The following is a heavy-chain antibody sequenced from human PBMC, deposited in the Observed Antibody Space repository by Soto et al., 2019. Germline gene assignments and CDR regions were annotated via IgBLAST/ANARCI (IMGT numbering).Heavy chain of an antibody. Sequence: SETLSLTCTVSGGSISSYYWSWIRQPPGKGREWIGYIYYSGSTNYNPSLKSRVTISVDTSKNQFSLKLSSVTAADTAVYYCASSSSGDNYYYYGMDVWGQGTTVTVSS. CDR1: GGSISSYY. CDR2: IYYSGST. J-gene: IGHJ6*02. V-gene: IGHV4-59*01. CDR3: ASSSSGDNYYYYGMDV. D-gene: IGHD6-19*01.